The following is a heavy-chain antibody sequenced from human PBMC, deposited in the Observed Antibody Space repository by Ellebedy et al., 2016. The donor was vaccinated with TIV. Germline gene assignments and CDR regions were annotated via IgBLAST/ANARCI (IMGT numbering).Heavy chain of an antibody. CDR1: GFTFSSYW. Sequence: GESLKISXAASGFTFSSYWMHWVRQAPGKGLVWVSRINSDGSSTSYADSVKGRFTISRDNAKNTLYLQMNSLRAEDTAVYYCARLPPTSIDYYGMDVWGQGTTVTVSS. V-gene: IGHV3-74*01. CDR2: INSDGSST. D-gene: IGHD2/OR15-2a*01. J-gene: IGHJ6*02. CDR3: ARLPPTSIDYYGMDV.